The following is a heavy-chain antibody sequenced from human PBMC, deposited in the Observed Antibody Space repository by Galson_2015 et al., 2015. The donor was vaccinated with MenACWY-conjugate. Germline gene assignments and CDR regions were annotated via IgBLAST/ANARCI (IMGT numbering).Heavy chain of an antibody. CDR3: ARGGGGKWQQFGGAFDV. D-gene: IGHD3-16*01. CDR1: GGTFNRYS. V-gene: IGHV1-69*13. CDR2: IVPHFGPP. J-gene: IGHJ3*01. Sequence: SVKVSCKASGGTFNRYSISWLRQAPGQGPEWMGGIVPHFGPPETSLKFQGRLTISADDSTGTAYMELTRLTSDDTAVYYCARGGGGKWQQFGGAFDVWGQGTLVIVSS.